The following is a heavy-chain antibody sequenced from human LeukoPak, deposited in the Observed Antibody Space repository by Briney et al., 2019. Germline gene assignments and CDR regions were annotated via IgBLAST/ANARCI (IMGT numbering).Heavy chain of an antibody. CDR2: IYHIGST. V-gene: IGHV4-38-2*02. CDR3: AREPLVRGITGVYYGMDV. Sequence: PSETLSLTCTVSGYSISSGYYWGWIRQPPGKGLEWIGRIYHIGSTYYTPSLKGRVTISVDTSKNQFSLKLSSVTAADTAVYYCAREPLVRGITGVYYGMDVWGQGTTVTVSS. D-gene: IGHD3-10*01. CDR1: GYSISSGYY. J-gene: IGHJ6*02.